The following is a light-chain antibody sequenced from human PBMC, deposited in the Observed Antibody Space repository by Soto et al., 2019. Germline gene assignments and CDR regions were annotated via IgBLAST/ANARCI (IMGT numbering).Light chain of an antibody. Sequence: EIVMTQSPATLSVSPGERATLSCRASQSVSTILAWYQKKPGQAPRLLIYGASTRATGIPDRFSGSGSGTEFTLTISSLQSEDFAVYYCQQYNNWPPRTFGQGTKLEIK. J-gene: IGKJ2*01. CDR1: QSVSTI. V-gene: IGKV3-15*01. CDR2: GAS. CDR3: QQYNNWPPRT.